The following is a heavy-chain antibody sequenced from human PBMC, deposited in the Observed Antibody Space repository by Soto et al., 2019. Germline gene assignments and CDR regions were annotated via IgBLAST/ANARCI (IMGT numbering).Heavy chain of an antibody. J-gene: IGHJ4*02. CDR2: INAGNGNT. Sequence: ASVKVSCKASGYTFTSYYMHWVRQAPGQRLEWMGWINAGNGNTKYSQKFQGRVTITRDTSASTAYMELSSLRSEDTAVYYCARDWKWSYFDYWGQGTLVTVSS. V-gene: IGHV1-3*01. D-gene: IGHD1-1*01. CDR1: GYTFTSYY. CDR3: ARDWKWSYFDY.